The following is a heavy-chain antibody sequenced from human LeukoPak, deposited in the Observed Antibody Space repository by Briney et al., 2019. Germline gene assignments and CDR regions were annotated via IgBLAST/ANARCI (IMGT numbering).Heavy chain of an antibody. D-gene: IGHD4-17*01. CDR1: GGSISSYY. J-gene: IGHJ5*02. Sequence: SETLSLTCTASGGSISSYYWSWIRQPPGKGLEWIGYIYYSGSTNYNPSLKSRVTISVDTSKNQFSLKLSSVTAADTAVYYCARDKHGYGDYGGWFDPWGQGTLVTVSS. V-gene: IGHV4-59*01. CDR3: ARDKHGYGDYGGWFDP. CDR2: IYYSGST.